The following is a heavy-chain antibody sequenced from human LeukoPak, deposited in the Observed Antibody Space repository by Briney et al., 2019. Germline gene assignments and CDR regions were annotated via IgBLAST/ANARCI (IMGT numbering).Heavy chain of an antibody. CDR3: ASGYCSSTSCWPERNDY. D-gene: IGHD2-2*03. CDR2: ISAHNGNT. V-gene: IGHV1-18*01. J-gene: IGHJ4*02. Sequence: ASVKVSCKASGYTFTSYGISWVRQAPGQGLEWMGWISAHNGNTNYAQKLQGRVTMTTDTSTSTAYMELRSLRSDDTAVYYCASGYCSSTSCWPERNDYWGQGTLVTVSS. CDR1: GYTFTSYG.